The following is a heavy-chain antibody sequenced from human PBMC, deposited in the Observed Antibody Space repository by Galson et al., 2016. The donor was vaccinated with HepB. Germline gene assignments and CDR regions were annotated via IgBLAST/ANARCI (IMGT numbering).Heavy chain of an antibody. V-gene: IGHV3-9*01. CDR3: ARVPTTLGSYDAFDL. D-gene: IGHD3-10*01. J-gene: IGHJ3*01. Sequence: SLRLSCAASGFTFEAYAMHWLRQAPGKGLEWVAGIVWNSGTVAYADYVEGRFTISRDNAKDSLNVQMKNLRPEDTALYYCARVPTTLGSYDAFDLWGQGTMVTIFS. CDR2: IVWNSGTV. CDR1: GFTFEAYA.